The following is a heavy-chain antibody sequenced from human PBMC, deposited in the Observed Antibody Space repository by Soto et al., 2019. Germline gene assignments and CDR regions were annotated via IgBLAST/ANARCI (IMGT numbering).Heavy chain of an antibody. V-gene: IGHV3-53*02. CDR1: GFTVSSNY. D-gene: IGHD6-6*01. Sequence: EVQLVETGGGLIQPGGSLRLSCAASGFTVSSNYMSWVRQAPGKGLEWVSVIYSGGSTYYADSVKGRFTISRDNSKNTLYLQMNSLRAEDTAVYYCARVAARPTLRNDYWGQGTLVTVSS. CDR3: ARVAARPTLRNDY. CDR2: IYSGGST. J-gene: IGHJ4*02.